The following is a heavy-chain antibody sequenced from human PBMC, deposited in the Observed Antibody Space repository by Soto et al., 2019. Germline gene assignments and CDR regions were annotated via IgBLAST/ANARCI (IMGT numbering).Heavy chain of an antibody. J-gene: IGHJ4*02. CDR2: IFPGGNT. D-gene: IGHD3-22*01. CDR1: GGSTRSRDW. Sequence: QVQLQESGPGLVEPSGTLSLTCAVSGGSTRSRDWCSWVRQSPGKGLEWIGEIFPGGNTNNNPSLRSRVTITTDKSKNQFSLKLSSVTAADTAVYYCALISSAGRGNYWGQGTLVTVSS. V-gene: IGHV4-4*02. CDR3: ALISSAGRGNY.